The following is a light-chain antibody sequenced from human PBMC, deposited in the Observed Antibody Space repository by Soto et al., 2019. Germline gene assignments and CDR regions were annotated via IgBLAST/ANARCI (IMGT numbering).Light chain of an antibody. Sequence: EIVLTQSPATLSLSPGERATLSSGASQSVSSRSLAWYQQKPGLAPRLLIYDASTRATGIPDRFSGSGSGTDFTLTISRLEPEDFAVYYCQQYGGSFTFGQGTRLEI. CDR2: DAS. V-gene: IGKV3D-20*01. CDR1: QSVSSRS. CDR3: QQYGGSFT. J-gene: IGKJ5*01.